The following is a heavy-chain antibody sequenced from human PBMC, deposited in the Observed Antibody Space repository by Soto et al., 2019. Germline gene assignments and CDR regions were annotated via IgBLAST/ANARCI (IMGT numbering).Heavy chain of an antibody. D-gene: IGHD3-10*01. CDR1: GGSISDDY. CDR2: MFPSGAT. Sequence: QVQLQESGPGLVKPSETLSLTCTVSGGSISDDYWSWIRQPPGKGLEWIGFMFPSGATNANPSLQSRATISVDNSKNQCSLKLTSVTAADTAVYYCARTGRPVPHFDYWGQGILVTVSS. CDR3: ARTGRPVPHFDY. V-gene: IGHV4-4*08. J-gene: IGHJ4*02.